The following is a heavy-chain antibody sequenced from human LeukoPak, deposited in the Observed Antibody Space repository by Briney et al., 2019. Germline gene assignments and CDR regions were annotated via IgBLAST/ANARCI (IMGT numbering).Heavy chain of an antibody. D-gene: IGHD3-10*01. CDR1: GDTFSTSH. CDR2: IFSSGKT. Sequence: SETLSLTCTVSGDTFSTSHWSWFRQPPGKGVEWIGYIFSSGKTSYNPSLKSRLPISVDTSKNQFSLKLTSVTVPDTAVVFCARVARGVNGSGCYNCDHWGQGTLVSVSS. V-gene: IGHV4-59*13. J-gene: IGHJ4*02. CDR3: ARVARGVNGSGCYNCDH.